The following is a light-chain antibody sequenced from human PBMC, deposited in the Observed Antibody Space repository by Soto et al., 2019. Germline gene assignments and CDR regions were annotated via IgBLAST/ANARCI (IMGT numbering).Light chain of an antibody. CDR1: QSVSSD. J-gene: IGKJ3*01. V-gene: IGKV3-15*01. CDR2: GAS. Sequence: EIVMTQSPDTLSVSPGEGVTLSCRASQSVSSDLACYQQKPGQSPRLLMYGASTMATDIPARFSGGASGTGFTLTISVLQSDDGGIAYCQQNHDWPPMIFGPGTTVEVK. CDR3: QQNHDWPPMI.